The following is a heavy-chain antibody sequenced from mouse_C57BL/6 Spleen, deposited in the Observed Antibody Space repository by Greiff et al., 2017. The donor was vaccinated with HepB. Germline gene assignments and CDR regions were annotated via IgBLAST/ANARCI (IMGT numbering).Heavy chain of an antibody. Sequence: EVKVVESGGGLVKPGGSLKLSCAASGFTFSDYGMHWVRQAPEKGLEWVAYISSGSSTIYYADTVKGRFTISRDNAKNTLFLQMTSLRSEDTAMYYCARGVYSNYEGNAMDYWGQGTSVTVSS. CDR2: ISSGSSTI. CDR1: GFTFSDYG. D-gene: IGHD2-5*01. CDR3: ARGVYSNYEGNAMDY. V-gene: IGHV5-17*01. J-gene: IGHJ4*01.